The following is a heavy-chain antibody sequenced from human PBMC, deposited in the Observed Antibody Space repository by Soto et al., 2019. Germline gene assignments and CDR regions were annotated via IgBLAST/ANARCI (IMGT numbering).Heavy chain of an antibody. CDR1: EFTVSGSQ. D-gene: IGHD1-1*01. J-gene: IGHJ4*02. V-gene: IGHV3-53*01. CDR3: AKDRPRRTSGYFFDY. CDR2: IFIGGTT. Sequence: PGGSLRLSCAASEFTVSGSQMTWVRQAPGKALEWVSLIFIGGTTQYAVSVKGRFTISRDYSRNTVFLQMNSLRAEDTAVYYCAKDRPRRTSGYFFDYWGQGTPVTVSS.